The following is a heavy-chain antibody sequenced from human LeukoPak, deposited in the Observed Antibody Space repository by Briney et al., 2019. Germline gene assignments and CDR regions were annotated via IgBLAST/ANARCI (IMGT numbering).Heavy chain of an antibody. J-gene: IGHJ4*02. CDR1: GGSFSGYY. Sequence: PSETLSLTCGVYGGSFSGYYWSWIRQPPGKGLEWIGEINHSGSTNYNPSLKSRVTISVDTSKNQFSLKLSSVTAADTAVYYCARVAFYDYVWGSYRPFDYWGQGTLVTVSS. CDR2: INHSGST. V-gene: IGHV4-34*01. CDR3: ARVAFYDYVWGSYRPFDY. D-gene: IGHD3-16*02.